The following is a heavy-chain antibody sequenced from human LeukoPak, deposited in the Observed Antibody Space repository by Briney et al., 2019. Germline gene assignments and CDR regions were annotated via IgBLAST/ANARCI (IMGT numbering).Heavy chain of an antibody. CDR1: DGSISSYY. Sequence: SETLSLTCTVSDGSISSYYWSWIRQPPGKGLECIGYIYYSGSTNYNPSLKSRVTISVDTSKNQFSLKLSSVIAADTAVYYCARMVGWGARRYSYYYMDVWGKGTTVTISS. J-gene: IGHJ6*03. V-gene: IGHV4-59*01. CDR3: ARMVGWGARRYSYYYMDV. D-gene: IGHD1-26*01. CDR2: IYYSGST.